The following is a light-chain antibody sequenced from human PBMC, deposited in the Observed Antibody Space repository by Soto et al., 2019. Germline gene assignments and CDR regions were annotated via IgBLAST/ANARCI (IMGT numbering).Light chain of an antibody. Sequence: QSALTHPASVSRSPGQSITISCTGTSGDVGGYNSVSWYQQHPGKAPKLIIYEVNNRPSGVSNRFSGSKSGNTASLTISGLQAEDEADYYCNSYTSTTTYVFGTGTKVT. CDR1: SGDVGGYNS. CDR3: NSYTSTTTYV. V-gene: IGLV2-14*01. J-gene: IGLJ1*01. CDR2: EVN.